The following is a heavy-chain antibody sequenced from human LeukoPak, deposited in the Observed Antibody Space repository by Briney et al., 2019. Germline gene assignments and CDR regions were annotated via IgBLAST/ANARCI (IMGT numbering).Heavy chain of an antibody. V-gene: IGHV4-59*01. CDR1: GGSISSYY. CDR3: ARGVVADAFDI. Sequence: PSETLSLTCTVSGGSISSYYWSWIRQPPGKGLEWIGDIYYSGSTNYTPSLKSRVTISVDTSKNQFSLKLSSVTAADTAVYYCARGVVADAFDIWGQGTMVTVSS. D-gene: IGHD3-22*01. J-gene: IGHJ3*02. CDR2: IYYSGST.